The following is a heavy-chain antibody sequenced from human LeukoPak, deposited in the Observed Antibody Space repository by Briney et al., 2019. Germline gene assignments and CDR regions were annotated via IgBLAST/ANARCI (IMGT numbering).Heavy chain of an antibody. Sequence: SQTLSLTCTVSGGSITSGDYYWSWIRQHPGKGLEWIGYIYYSGSTYYNPSLKSRVTISVDTSKNQFSLKLSSVTAADTAVYYCARVRLPDYDSNWFDPWGQGTLVTVSS. CDR2: IYYSGST. CDR3: ARVRLPDYDSNWFDP. V-gene: IGHV4-30-4*08. CDR1: GGSITSGDYY. J-gene: IGHJ5*02. D-gene: IGHD3-22*01.